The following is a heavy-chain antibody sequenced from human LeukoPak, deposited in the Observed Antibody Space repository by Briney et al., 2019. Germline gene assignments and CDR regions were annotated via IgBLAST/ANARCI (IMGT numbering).Heavy chain of an antibody. CDR3: ARGMITFGGVVDY. D-gene: IGHD3-16*01. CDR1: GYTFTGYY. V-gene: IGHV1-2*02. CDR2: INPNSGGT. J-gene: IGHJ4*02. Sequence: AASVKVSCKASGYTFTGYYMHWVRQAPGQGLEWMGRINPNSGGTNYAQKFQGRVTMTRDTSISTAYMELSRLRSDDTAVYYCARGMITFGGVVDYWGQGTLVTVSS.